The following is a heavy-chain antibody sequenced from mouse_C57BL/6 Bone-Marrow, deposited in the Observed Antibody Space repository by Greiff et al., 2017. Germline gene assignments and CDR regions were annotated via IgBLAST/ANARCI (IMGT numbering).Heavy chain of an antibody. J-gene: IGHJ1*03. D-gene: IGHD1-1*01. Sequence: QVQLQQPGAELVKPGASVKLSCKASGYTFTSYWMHWVKQRPGRGLEWIGRIDPNSGGTTYNEKFKSKATLTVDKPSSTAYMQLSSLTSEDSAVYYCARRLFITTVSYWYFDVWGTGTTVTVSS. CDR3: ARRLFITTVSYWYFDV. CDR1: GYTFTSYW. CDR2: IDPNSGGT. V-gene: IGHV1-72*01.